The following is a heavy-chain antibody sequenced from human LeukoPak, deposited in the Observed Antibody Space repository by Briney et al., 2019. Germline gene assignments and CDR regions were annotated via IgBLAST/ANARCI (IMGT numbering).Heavy chain of an antibody. Sequence: SETLSLTCAVYGGSFSGCYWSWIRQPPGKGLEWIGEINHSGSTNYNPSLKSRVTISVDTSKNQFSLKLSSVTAADTAVYYCARFLVDTAMAAYNWFDPWGQGTLVTVSS. CDR1: GGSFSGCY. V-gene: IGHV4-34*01. CDR3: ARFLVDTAMAAYNWFDP. D-gene: IGHD5-18*01. CDR2: INHSGST. J-gene: IGHJ5*02.